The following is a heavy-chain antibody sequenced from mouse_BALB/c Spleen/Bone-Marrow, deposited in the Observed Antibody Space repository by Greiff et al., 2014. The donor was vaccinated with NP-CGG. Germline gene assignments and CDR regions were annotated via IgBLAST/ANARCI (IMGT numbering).Heavy chain of an antibody. CDR3: ARMDRSSYAMDY. Sequence: QVQLQQSGPGLVQPSQSLSITCAVSGFSLTSYGVHWVRQSPGKGLEWLGVIWSGGSTDYNAAFKSRLSISKDNSKSQVFFKMNSLQPNDTAIYYCARMDRSSYAMDYWGQGTSVTVSS. J-gene: IGHJ4*01. CDR2: IWSGGST. D-gene: IGHD2-14*01. CDR1: GFSLTSYG. V-gene: IGHV2-2*02.